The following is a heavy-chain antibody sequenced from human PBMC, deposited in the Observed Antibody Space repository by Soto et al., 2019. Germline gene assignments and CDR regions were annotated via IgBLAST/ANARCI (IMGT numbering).Heavy chain of an antibody. J-gene: IGHJ6*02. CDR1: GGSISSSSYY. V-gene: IGHV4-39*01. D-gene: IGHD6-19*01. CDR3: ARAVAGTTYYYYYGMDV. Sequence: SETLSLTCTVSGGSISSSSYYWGWIRQPPGKGLEWIGSIYYSGSTYYNPSLKSRVTISVDTSKNQFSLKLSSVTAADTAVYYCARAVAGTTYYYYYGMDVWGQGTTVTVSS. CDR2: IYYSGST.